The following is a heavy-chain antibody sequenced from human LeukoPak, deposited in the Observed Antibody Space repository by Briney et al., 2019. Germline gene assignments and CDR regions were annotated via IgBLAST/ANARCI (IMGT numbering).Heavy chain of an antibody. D-gene: IGHD3-10*01. V-gene: IGHV3-21*01. CDR2: ISSSSSYI. J-gene: IGHJ4*02. CDR1: GFTFSSYS. Sequence: GGSLRLSCAASGFTFSSYSMNWVRQAPGKGLEWVSSISSSSSYIYYADSVEGRFTISRDNAKKSLYLQMNSLRAEDTAVYYCAGRGSPFDYWGQGTLVTVSS. CDR3: AGRGSPFDY.